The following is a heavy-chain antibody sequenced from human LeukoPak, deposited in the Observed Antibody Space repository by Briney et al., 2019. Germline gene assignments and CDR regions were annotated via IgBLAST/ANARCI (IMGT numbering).Heavy chain of an antibody. Sequence: PGGSLRLSCAASGFTFSSYSMNWVRQAPGKGLEWVSSISSSSSYIYYADSVKGRFTISRDNAKNSLYLQMNSLRAEDTAVYYCARDTYDILTGYPEGMDVWRQETTLTVSS. CDR1: GFTFSSYS. D-gene: IGHD3-9*01. V-gene: IGHV3-21*01. CDR2: ISSSSSYI. CDR3: ARDTYDILTGYPEGMDV. J-gene: IGHJ6*02.